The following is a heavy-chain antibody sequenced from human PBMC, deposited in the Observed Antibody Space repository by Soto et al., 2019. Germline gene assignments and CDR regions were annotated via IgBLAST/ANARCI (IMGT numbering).Heavy chain of an antibody. V-gene: IGHV4-30-2*01. CDR3: ARVHGP. Sequence: SETLSLTCAVSGGSISPGGYSWSWIRQPPGKGLEWIGYIYHSGSTYYNPSLKSRVTISVDRSKNQFSLKLSSVTAADTAVYYCARVHGPWGQGTLVTVSS. CDR2: IYHSGST. CDR1: GGSISPGGYS. J-gene: IGHJ5*02.